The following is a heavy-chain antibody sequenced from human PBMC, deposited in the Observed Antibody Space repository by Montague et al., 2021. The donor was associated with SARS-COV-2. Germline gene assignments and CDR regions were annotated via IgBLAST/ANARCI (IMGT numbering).Heavy chain of an antibody. CDR2: IFYKANT. Sequence: SETLSLTCTVSGGSVSSDTHNWAWIRQPPGKGLVWIASIFYKANTYYNPSLRSRFTISIHTSMNQFFLSVASVTAADTAVYDCARVPNGRHDNWGPGAMVTVSS. CDR3: ARVPNGRHDN. D-gene: IGHD1-26*01. V-gene: IGHV4-39*01. CDR1: GGSVSSDTHN. J-gene: IGHJ4*02.